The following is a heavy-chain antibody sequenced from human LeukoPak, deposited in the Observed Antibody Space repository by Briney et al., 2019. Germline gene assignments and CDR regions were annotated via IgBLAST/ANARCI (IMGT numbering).Heavy chain of an antibody. Sequence: PGGSLRLSCAASGFTFGDYAVHWVRQAPGKGLQWISSINWVGDTTSYAGSVKGRFTISRDNTKSSLYLQMHSLRSEDTALYYCAKDRQYGDYGGGDFFDSWGQGTLVTVSS. J-gene: IGHJ4*02. CDR3: AKDRQYGDYGGGDFFDS. CDR1: GFTFGDYA. D-gene: IGHD4-17*01. CDR2: INWVGDTT. V-gene: IGHV3-43D*03.